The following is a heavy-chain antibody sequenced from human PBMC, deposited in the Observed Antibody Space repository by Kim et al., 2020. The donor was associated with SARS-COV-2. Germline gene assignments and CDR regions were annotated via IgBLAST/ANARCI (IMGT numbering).Heavy chain of an antibody. D-gene: IGHD2-15*01. Sequence: GGSLRLSCAASGFTFSSYAMHWVRQAPGKGLEWVALISYDGRNKYYVDSVKGRFTISRDNSKNTLYLQMNSHRAEDTAVYYCARGPGSYFDLWGRGTLVT. CDR2: ISYDGRNK. V-gene: IGHV3-30*04. CDR3: ARGPGSYFDL. CDR1: GFTFSSYA. J-gene: IGHJ2*01.